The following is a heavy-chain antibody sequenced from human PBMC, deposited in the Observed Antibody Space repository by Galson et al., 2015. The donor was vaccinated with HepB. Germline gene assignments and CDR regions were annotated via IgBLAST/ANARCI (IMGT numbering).Heavy chain of an antibody. Sequence: SVTVSCKASGGTFSSYVISWVRQAPGQGLEWMGGIIPISSTTNYAQNFQGRVTIAADESTSTAYMELSSLRSEDTAVYYCARVQTLTTVTTFGFFDLWGRGTLVTVSS. CDR3: ARVQTLTTVTTFGFFDL. J-gene: IGHJ2*01. V-gene: IGHV1-69*13. D-gene: IGHD4-17*01. CDR2: IIPISSTT. CDR1: GGTFSSYV.